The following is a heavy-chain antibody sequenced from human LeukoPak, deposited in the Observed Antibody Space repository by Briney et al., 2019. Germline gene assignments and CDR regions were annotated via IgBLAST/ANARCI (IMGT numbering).Heavy chain of an antibody. CDR3: ARETRYDTHSGYVWGDFDY. CDR2: ISGSGEST. D-gene: IGHD5-12*01. Sequence: PGGSLRLSCAASGFTFSNYAMSWVRQAPGKGLEWVSGISGSGESTFYADSVKGRFTISRDNSKNTLYLQMNSLRAEDTAVYYCARETRYDTHSGYVWGDFDYWGQGTLVIVSS. V-gene: IGHV3-23*01. CDR1: GFTFSNYA. J-gene: IGHJ4*02.